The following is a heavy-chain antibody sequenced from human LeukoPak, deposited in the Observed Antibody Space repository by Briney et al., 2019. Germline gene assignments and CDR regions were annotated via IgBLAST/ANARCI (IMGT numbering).Heavy chain of an antibody. CDR3: AKDRSDRGYSGYDYEYYFDY. CDR1: GFTFSSYA. J-gene: IGHJ4*02. D-gene: IGHD5-12*01. CDR2: ISGSGGST. Sequence: GGSLRLSCAASGFTFSSYAMSWVRQAPGKGLEWVSAISGSGGSTYYADSVKGRFTISRDNSKNTLYLQMNSLRAEDTAVYYCAKDRSDRGYSGYDYEYYFDYWGQGTLVTVSS. V-gene: IGHV3-23*01.